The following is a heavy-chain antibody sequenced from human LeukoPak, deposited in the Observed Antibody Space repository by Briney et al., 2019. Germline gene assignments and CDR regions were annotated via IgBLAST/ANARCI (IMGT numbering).Heavy chain of an antibody. V-gene: IGHV1-2*02. CDR2: INPNSGGT. CDR1: GYTFTGYY. J-gene: IGHJ4*02. CDR3: ERGGGYSYGLEYFDY. D-gene: IGHD5-18*01. Sequence: ASVKVSCKASGYTFTGYYMHWVRQAPGQGLEWMGWINPNSGGTNYAQKCQGRVTMTRDTSISTAYMELSRLRSDDTAVYYCERGGGYSYGLEYFDYWGQGTLVTVSS.